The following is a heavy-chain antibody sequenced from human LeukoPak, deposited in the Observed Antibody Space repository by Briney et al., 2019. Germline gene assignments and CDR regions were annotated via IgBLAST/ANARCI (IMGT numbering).Heavy chain of an antibody. Sequence: SETLSLTCTVSGGSISSYYWSWIRQPPGKGLEWIGYISYSGSTNYNPSLKSRVTISVDTSKNQFSLKLSSVTAADTAVYYCARYSGSYLIAYYFDYWGQGTLVTVSS. D-gene: IGHD1-26*01. CDR2: ISYSGST. CDR3: ARYSGSYLIAYYFDY. CDR1: GGSISSYY. J-gene: IGHJ4*02. V-gene: IGHV4-59*12.